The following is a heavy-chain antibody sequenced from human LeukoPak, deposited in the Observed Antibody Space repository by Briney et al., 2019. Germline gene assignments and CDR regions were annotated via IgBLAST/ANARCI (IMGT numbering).Heavy chain of an antibody. CDR2: IYYSGST. Sequence: SETLSLTCTVSGASISSTSYYWSWIRQPPGKGLEWIGYIYYSGSTNYNPSLKSRVTISVDTSKNQFSLKLSSVTAADTAVYYCAREGGSGWQSNWFDPWGQGTLVTVSS. J-gene: IGHJ5*02. CDR1: GASISSTSYY. V-gene: IGHV4-61*01. CDR3: AREGGSGWQSNWFDP. D-gene: IGHD6-19*01.